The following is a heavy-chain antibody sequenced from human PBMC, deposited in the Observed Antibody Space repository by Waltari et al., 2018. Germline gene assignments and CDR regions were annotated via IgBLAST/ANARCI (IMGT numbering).Heavy chain of an antibody. V-gene: IGHV4-39*07. J-gene: IGHJ4*02. CDR1: GGSISSSSYY. CDR2: IYYSGST. Sequence: QLQLQESGPGLVKPSETLSLTCTVSGGSISSSSYYWGWIRQPPGTGLEWSGRIYYSGSTYYNPSLKSRVTISVDTSKNQFSLKLSSVTAADTAVYYCARNLGGITFGGVIVIEGVWWDWGQGTLVTVSS. CDR3: ARNLGGITFGGVIVIEGVWWD. D-gene: IGHD3-16*02.